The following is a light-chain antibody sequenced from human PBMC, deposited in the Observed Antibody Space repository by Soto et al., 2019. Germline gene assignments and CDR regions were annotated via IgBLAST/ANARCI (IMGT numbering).Light chain of an antibody. Sequence: EIVLTQSPGTLSLSPGERATLSCRASQNVANNYLAWFRQKPGQTPRLLIYGASSRAAGIPDRFSGSGSGTDFTLTISRLEPEDFAVFYCQHYGTSPWTFGQGTKV. J-gene: IGKJ1*01. CDR2: GAS. CDR1: QNVANNY. CDR3: QHYGTSPWT. V-gene: IGKV3-20*01.